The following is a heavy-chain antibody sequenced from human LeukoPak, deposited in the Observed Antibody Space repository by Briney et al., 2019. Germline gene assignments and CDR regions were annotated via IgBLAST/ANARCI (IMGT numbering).Heavy chain of an antibody. CDR2: IIPIFDTT. V-gene: IGHV1-69*06. J-gene: IGHJ4*02. CDR1: GYTFTSYG. CDR3: ARVAHNYDLLTGYYPYLDYFDF. Sequence: SVKVSCKASGYTFTSYGISWVRQAPGQGLEWMGGIIPIFDTTNYAQKFQGRVTITADKSTSTAYMELSSLTSDDTAVYYCARVAHNYDLLTGYYPYLDYFDFWGQGTLVTVSS. D-gene: IGHD3-9*01.